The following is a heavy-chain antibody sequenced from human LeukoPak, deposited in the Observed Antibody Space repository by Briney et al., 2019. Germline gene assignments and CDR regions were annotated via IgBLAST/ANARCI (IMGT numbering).Heavy chain of an antibody. Sequence: SETLSLTCTVSGGSISSYYWSWLRQPPGKGLEWIGRIYTSGSTNYNPSLKSRVTISVDTSKNQFSLKLSSVTAADTAVYYCAREGTAPPFDYWGQGTLVTVSS. J-gene: IGHJ4*02. CDR2: IYTSGST. D-gene: IGHD6-6*01. CDR3: AREGTAPPFDY. CDR1: GGSISSYY. V-gene: IGHV4-4*07.